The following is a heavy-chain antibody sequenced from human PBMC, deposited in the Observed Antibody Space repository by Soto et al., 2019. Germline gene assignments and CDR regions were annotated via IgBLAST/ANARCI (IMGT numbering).Heavy chain of an antibody. CDR2: INPNSGGT. Sequence: QVQLVQSGAEVKKPGASVKVSCKASGYTFTGYYMHWVRQAPGQGLEWMGWINPNSGGTNYAQKFQGWVTMTRDTSISTGHMELGRVRSEGKAVYFCARGRGGYSGYDEEYYFDYWGQGTLVTVSS. J-gene: IGHJ4*02. CDR3: ARGRGGYSGYDEEYYFDY. D-gene: IGHD5-12*01. V-gene: IGHV1-2*04. CDR1: GYTFTGYY.